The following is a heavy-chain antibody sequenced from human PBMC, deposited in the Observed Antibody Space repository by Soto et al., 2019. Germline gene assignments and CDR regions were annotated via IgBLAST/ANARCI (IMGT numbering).Heavy chain of an antibody. Sequence: QVQLQESGPGLVRPSQTLSLICTVSGGSINSGDSYWNWIRQHPEKGLEWIGYINYRGSTFYNPSLKSRIIISVDTSKNQFSMKLSSVTAADTAVYYCARDAPGVAHYRGQGTLVTVSS. J-gene: IGHJ4*02. CDR2: INYRGST. CDR1: GGSINSGDSY. D-gene: IGHD2-15*01. CDR3: ARDAPGVAHY. V-gene: IGHV4-31*03.